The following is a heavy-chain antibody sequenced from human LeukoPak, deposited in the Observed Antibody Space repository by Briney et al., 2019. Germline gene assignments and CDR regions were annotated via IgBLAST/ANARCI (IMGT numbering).Heavy chain of an antibody. CDR3: AKGGRSSSWYWVY. D-gene: IGHD6-13*01. CDR1: GFAFSSYW. V-gene: IGHV3-7*01. CDR2: IKHDGSEE. J-gene: IGHJ4*02. Sequence: GGSLRLSCAASGFAFSSYWMTWVRQAPGKGLEWVATIKHDGSEESYVDSVKGRFTISRDNAKNSLYLQMNTLRAEDTAVYYCAKGGRSSSWYWVYWGQGTLVTVSS.